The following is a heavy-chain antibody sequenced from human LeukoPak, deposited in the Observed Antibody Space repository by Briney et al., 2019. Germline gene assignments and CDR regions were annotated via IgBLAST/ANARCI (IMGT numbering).Heavy chain of an antibody. CDR2: VTTFDPRI. J-gene: IGHJ4*02. CDR1: EFTFSRYG. V-gene: IGHV3-21*01. D-gene: IGHD6-19*01. CDR3: ARDPSSDRLQYYDY. Sequence: GGSLRLSCGASEFTFSRYGILWVRQAPGKGLEWVASVTTFDPRIYYAASVRGRFTISRDSASNSVYLEMNALTAEDTGVYYCARDPSSDRLQYYDYWGQGALVTVSS.